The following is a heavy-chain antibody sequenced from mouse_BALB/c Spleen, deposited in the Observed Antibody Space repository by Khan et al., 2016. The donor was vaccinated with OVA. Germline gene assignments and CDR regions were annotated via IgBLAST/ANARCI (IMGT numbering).Heavy chain of an antibody. Sequence: EVQLQESGTVLARPGASVKMSCKASGYSFTSYLIHWVKQRPGQGLEWIGDIYPGNSDTTYNQKFKDKATLTAGTSANTAYMELSSLTNEDSAVYCCARGGYSSFAYWGQGTLVTVSA. D-gene: IGHD1-3*01. V-gene: IGHV1-5*01. CDR3: ARGGYSSFAY. CDR2: IYPGNSDT. J-gene: IGHJ3*01. CDR1: GYSFTSYL.